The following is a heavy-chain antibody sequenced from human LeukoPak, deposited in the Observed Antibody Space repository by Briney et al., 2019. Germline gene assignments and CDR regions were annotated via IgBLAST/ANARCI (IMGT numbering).Heavy chain of an antibody. CDR1: GGTFSSYA. CDR2: IIPIFGTA. CDR3: ARDPRGGYYFDY. J-gene: IGHJ4*02. Sequence: SVKVSCKASGGTFSSYAISWVRQAPGQGLEWMGGIIPIFGTANYAQKFRGRVTITTDESTSTAYLERSSLRTEDTAVYYCARDPRGGYYFDYWGQGTLVTVSS. V-gene: IGHV1-69*05. D-gene: IGHD3-10*01.